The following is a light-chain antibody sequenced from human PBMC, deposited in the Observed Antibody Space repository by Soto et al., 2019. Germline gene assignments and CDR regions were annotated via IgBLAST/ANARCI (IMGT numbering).Light chain of an antibody. CDR1: QSVSTY. J-gene: IGKJ3*01. CDR3: KHRSNWPRT. V-gene: IGKV3-11*01. CDR2: DAS. Sequence: EIVLTQAPAPRPLPPGQRPPLSSTDSQSVSTYLAWYQQKPGQAPRLLIYDASNRATGIPARFTGSGSGTDFTLTISSLETEDFAVYYCKHRSNWPRTFGTGTKVDIK.